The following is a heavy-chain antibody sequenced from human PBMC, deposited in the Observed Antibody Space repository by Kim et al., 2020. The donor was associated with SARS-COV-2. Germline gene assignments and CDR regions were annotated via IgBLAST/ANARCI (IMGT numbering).Heavy chain of an antibody. V-gene: IGHV4-30-2*01. CDR2: T. Sequence: THYTPSLKSRVTMSVDGSNNQFSLKLSSVTAADTAVYYCARSSGSFIDSWGQGTLVTVSS. D-gene: IGHD1-26*01. CDR3: ARSSGSFIDS. J-gene: IGHJ4*02.